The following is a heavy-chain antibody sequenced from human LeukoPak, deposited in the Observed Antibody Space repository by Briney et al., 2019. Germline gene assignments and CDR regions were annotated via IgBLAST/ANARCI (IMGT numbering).Heavy chain of an antibody. J-gene: IGHJ4*02. V-gene: IGHV3-53*01. Sequence: GGSLRLSCAASGLTLSRNYMSWVRQAAGKGLEWVGIIDSGGRTYYADSVKGRFTISRDNSKNPLYLQMNSLRAEATDVYSCAREPRTSTVTTIGYWGQGTLVTVSS. CDR1: GLTLSRNY. D-gene: IGHD4-17*01. CDR2: IDSGGRT. CDR3: AREPRTSTVTTIGY.